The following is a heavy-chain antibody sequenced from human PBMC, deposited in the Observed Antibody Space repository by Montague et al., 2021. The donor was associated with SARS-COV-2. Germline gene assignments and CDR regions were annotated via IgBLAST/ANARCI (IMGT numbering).Heavy chain of an antibody. CDR2: IYYSGST. CDR1: GGSISSYY. J-gene: IGHJ4*02. V-gene: IGHV4-59*01. D-gene: IGHD6-19*01. CDR3: ARASVARKDLDY. Sequence: SETLSLTCTVSGGSISSYYWSWIRQPPGKGLEWIGYIYYSGSTSYNPSLKSRVTISVDTSKNQFSLKLSSVTAADTAVYYCARASVARKDLDYWGQGTLVTVSS.